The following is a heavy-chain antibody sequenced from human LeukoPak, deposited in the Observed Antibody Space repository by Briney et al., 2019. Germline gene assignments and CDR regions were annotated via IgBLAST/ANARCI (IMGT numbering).Heavy chain of an antibody. CDR2: INPNSGDT. J-gene: IGHJ3*02. D-gene: IGHD3-16*02. CDR3: ARERVRYRAFDI. Sequence: ASAKGSCKASGYTFTSYYMHWVRQAPGQGLEWMGWINPNSGDTNYAQKFQGRVTMTRDTSISTAYMELSRLRSDDTAVYYCARERVRYRAFDIWGQGTMVTVSS. CDR1: GYTFTSYY. V-gene: IGHV1-2*02.